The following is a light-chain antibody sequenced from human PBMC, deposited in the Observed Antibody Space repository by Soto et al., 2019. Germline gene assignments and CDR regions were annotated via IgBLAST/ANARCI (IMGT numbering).Light chain of an antibody. Sequence: QAVVTQSPSASASLGASVKLTCTLSSGHSNYAIAWHQQQPEKGPRYLMKLNSDGSHSKGDGIPDRFSGSSSGAERYLTISSLQSEDEADYYCQTWGTGRVFGGGTKLTVL. V-gene: IGLV4-69*01. CDR1: SGHSNYA. CDR3: QTWGTGRV. CDR2: LNSDGSH. J-gene: IGLJ3*02.